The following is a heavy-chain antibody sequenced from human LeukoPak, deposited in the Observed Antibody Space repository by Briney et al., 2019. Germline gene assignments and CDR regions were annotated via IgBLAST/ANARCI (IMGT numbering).Heavy chain of an antibody. CDR2: IYYSGST. CDR1: GGSISSYY. J-gene: IGHJ4*02. V-gene: IGHV4-59*01. D-gene: IGHD6-19*01. CDR3: ARAGIAVAEVDY. Sequence: SETLSLTCTVSGGSISSYYWSWIRQPPGKGLEWIGYIYYSGSTNYNPSLKSRVTISVDTSKNQFSLKLSSVTAADTAVYYCARAGIAVAEVDYWGQGTLVTVSS.